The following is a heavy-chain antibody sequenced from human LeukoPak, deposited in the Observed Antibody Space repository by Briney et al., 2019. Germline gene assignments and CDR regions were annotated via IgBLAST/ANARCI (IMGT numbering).Heavy chain of an antibody. Sequence: ASVKVSCKASGYTFTSYDINWVRQATGQGLEWMGWMNPNSGNTGYAQKFQGRVTMTRNTSISTAYMELSSLRSEDTAAYYCAREATIFGVVLHGMDVWGQGTTVTVSS. CDR3: AREATIFGVVLHGMDV. V-gene: IGHV1-8*01. CDR2: MNPNSGNT. J-gene: IGHJ6*02. CDR1: GYTFTSYD. D-gene: IGHD3-3*01.